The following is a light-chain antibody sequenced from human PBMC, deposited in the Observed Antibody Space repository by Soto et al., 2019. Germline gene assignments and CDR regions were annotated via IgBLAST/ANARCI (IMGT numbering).Light chain of an antibody. CDR1: MSDVGGYGF. J-gene: IGLJ1*01. V-gene: IGLV2-14*01. Sequence: QSLLTQPASVSGSPGQSITISCTGTMSDVGGYGFVSWYQQHPGKAPIVVLYEVTNRPSGVSDRFSGSKSGNTASLTISGLQAEDEADYYCCSYVSSKTYVFGTGTKV. CDR3: CSYVSSKTYV. CDR2: EVT.